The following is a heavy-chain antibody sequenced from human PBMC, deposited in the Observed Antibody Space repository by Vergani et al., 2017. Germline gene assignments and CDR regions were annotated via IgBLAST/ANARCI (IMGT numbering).Heavy chain of an antibody. J-gene: IGHJ4*02. D-gene: IGHD3-9*01. CDR1: GGSISSYY. CDR3: AGKTSAYDIVAGYYHTHPFDY. V-gene: IGHV4-59*01. Sequence: QVQLQESGPGLVKPSETLSLTCTVSGGSISSYYWSWIRQPPGKGLEWIGYIYYSGSTNYNPSLKSRVTISVDTSKNQFSLELSSVTAADTAVYYCAGKTSAYDIVAGYYHTHPFDYWGQGTLVTVSS. CDR2: IYYSGST.